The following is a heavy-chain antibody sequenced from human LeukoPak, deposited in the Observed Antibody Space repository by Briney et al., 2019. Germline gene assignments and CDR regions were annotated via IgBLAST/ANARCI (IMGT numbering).Heavy chain of an antibody. D-gene: IGHD1-7*01. CDR1: GFTFSTFP. V-gene: IGHV3-30*01. J-gene: IGHJ6*03. CDR3: ARGAGTTVYYIDV. Sequence: GGSLRLSCAASGFTFSTFPMHWVRQAPGKGLQWVAVISNDGTNKYYADSVKGRSTISRDNSKNTLFLQMNSLTTEDTAVYYCARGAGTTVYYIDVWGNGTTVTVSS. CDR2: ISNDGTNK.